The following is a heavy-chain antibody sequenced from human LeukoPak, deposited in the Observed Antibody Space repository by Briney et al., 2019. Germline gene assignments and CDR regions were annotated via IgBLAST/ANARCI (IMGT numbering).Heavy chain of an antibody. D-gene: IGHD7-27*01. V-gene: IGHV3-30*18. CDR3: AKDAGDN. J-gene: IGHJ4*02. Sequence: GGSLRLSCAASGFTFSSYGMHWARQAPGKGLEWVAVISYDGSNKYYADSVKGRFTISRDNSKNTLYLQMNSLRAEDTAVYYCAKDAGDNWGQGTLVTVSS. CDR2: ISYDGSNK. CDR1: GFTFSSYG.